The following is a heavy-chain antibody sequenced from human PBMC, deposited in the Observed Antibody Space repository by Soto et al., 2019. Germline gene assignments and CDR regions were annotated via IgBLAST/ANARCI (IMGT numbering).Heavy chain of an antibody. Sequence: SETLSLTCTVSGGSISSSSYYWGWIRQPPGKGLEWIGSIYYSGSTYYNPSLKSRVTISVDTSKNQFSLKLGPVTAADTAVYYCASSWAGIAVAGTGDDQNWFDPWGQGTLVTVSS. CDR1: GGSISSSSYY. CDR2: IYYSGST. CDR3: ASSWAGIAVAGTGDDQNWFDP. D-gene: IGHD6-19*01. J-gene: IGHJ5*02. V-gene: IGHV4-39*01.